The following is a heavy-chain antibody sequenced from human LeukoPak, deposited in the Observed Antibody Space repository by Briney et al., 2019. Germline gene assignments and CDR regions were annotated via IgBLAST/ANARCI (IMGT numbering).Heavy chain of an antibody. V-gene: IGHV3-23*01. CDR2: ISGGGEST. J-gene: IGHJ4*02. CDR3: AIDPNWGTHS. D-gene: IGHD7-27*01. CDR1: EFTFSSHA. Sequence: GGSLGLSCVASEFTFSSHAMNWVRQAPGKGLEWVSSISGGGESTYYADSVKGRFTVSRDNSKNTLYLQINSLRGEDTAVYYCAIDPNWGTHSWGQGVLVTVSS.